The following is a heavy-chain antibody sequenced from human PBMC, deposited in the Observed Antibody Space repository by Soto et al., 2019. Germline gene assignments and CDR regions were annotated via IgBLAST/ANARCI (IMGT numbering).Heavy chain of an antibody. CDR1: GYTFTGYY. Sequence: ASVKVSCKASGYTFTGYYMHWVRQAPGQGLEWMGWINPNSGGTNYAQKFQGWVTMTRDTSISTAYMELSRLRSDDTAVYYCARDVGDYGDGYYFDYWGQGTLVTVS. CDR3: ARDVGDYGDGYYFDY. D-gene: IGHD4-17*01. CDR2: INPNSGGT. J-gene: IGHJ4*02. V-gene: IGHV1-2*04.